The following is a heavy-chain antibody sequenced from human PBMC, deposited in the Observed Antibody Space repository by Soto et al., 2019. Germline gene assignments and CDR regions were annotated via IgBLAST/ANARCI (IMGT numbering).Heavy chain of an antibody. CDR1: GFTFRSLG. D-gene: IGHD1-26*01. J-gene: IGHJ3*02. CDR3: AKVLPATGIEGGGDAFDI. CDR2: ISYDGTNK. V-gene: IGHV3-30*18. Sequence: SGGSLRLSCAASGFTFRSLGMHWIRQAPGKGLEWVALISYDGTNKYYADSVRGRLTISRDNSKNTLYLEMNTLRVEDTAVYYCAKVLPATGIEGGGDAFDIWGQGTMVTVSS.